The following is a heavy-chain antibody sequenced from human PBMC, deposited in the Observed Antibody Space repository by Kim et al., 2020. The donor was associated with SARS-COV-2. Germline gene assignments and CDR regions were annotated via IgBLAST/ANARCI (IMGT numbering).Heavy chain of an antibody. J-gene: IGHJ3*02. CDR3: ARGRGVPAASFDI. D-gene: IGHD2-2*01. V-gene: IGHV1-69*01. Sequence: TQKFQGRVTITADESTSTAYMELSSLRSEDTAVYYCARGRGVPAASFDIWGQGTMVTVSS.